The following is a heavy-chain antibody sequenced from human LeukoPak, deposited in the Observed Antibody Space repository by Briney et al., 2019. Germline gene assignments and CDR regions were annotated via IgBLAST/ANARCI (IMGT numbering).Heavy chain of an antibody. D-gene: IGHD6-13*01. Sequence: GGSLRLSCAASGFTFSSYDMHWVRQATGKGLEWVSAIGTAGDTYYPGSVKGRFTISRENAKNSLYLQMNSLRAGDTAVYYCARGAGIAAAGGANGMDVWGQGTRSPSP. J-gene: IGHJ6*02. CDR2: IGTAGDT. CDR1: GFTFSSYD. V-gene: IGHV3-13*01. CDR3: ARGAGIAAAGGANGMDV.